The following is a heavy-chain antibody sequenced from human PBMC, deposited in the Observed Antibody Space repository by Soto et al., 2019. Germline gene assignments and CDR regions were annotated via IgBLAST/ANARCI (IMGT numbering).Heavy chain of an antibody. V-gene: IGHV1-69*13. J-gene: IGHJ5*02. CDR3: ARVVAGSGRSRWFEP. CDR1: GVTFSSYA. CDR2: IIPIFGTA. D-gene: IGHD6-19*01. Sequence: SVKVSCKASGVTFSSYAISWVLQAPGQGLEWMGGIIPIFGTANYAQKFQGRVTITADESTSTAYMELSSLRSEDTAVYYCARVVAGSGRSRWFEPWGQGTLVSVSS.